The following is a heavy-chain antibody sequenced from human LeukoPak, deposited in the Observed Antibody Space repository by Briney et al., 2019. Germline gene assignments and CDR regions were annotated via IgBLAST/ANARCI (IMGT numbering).Heavy chain of an antibody. CDR1: GGSISSGGYY. CDR2: IYHSGST. D-gene: IGHD1-26*01. Sequence: PSQTLSLTCTVSGGSISSGGYYWSWIRQPPGKGLEWIGYIYHSGSTYYNPSLKSRVTISVDRSKNQSSLKLSSVTAADTAVYYCARVGATPSGDYWGQGTLVTVSS. CDR3: ARVGATPSGDY. V-gene: IGHV4-30-2*01. J-gene: IGHJ4*02.